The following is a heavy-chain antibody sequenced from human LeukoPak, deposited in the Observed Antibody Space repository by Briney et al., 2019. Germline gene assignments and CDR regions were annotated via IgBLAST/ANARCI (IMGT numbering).Heavy chain of an antibody. Sequence: SETLSLTCAVYGGSFSGYYWSWIRQPPGKGLEWIGEINHSGSTNYNPSLKSRVTISVDTPKNQFSLKLSSVTAADTAVYYCARYSHRAGIDYWGQGTLVTVSS. CDR1: GGSFSGYY. V-gene: IGHV4-34*01. CDR2: INHSGST. J-gene: IGHJ4*02. CDR3: ARYSHRAGIDY. D-gene: IGHD2-15*01.